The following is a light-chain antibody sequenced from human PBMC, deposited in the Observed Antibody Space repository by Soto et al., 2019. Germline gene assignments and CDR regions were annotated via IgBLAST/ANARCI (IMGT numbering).Light chain of an antibody. V-gene: IGLV2-14*01. Sequence: QSALTQPASVSGSPGQSITIPCTGTSSDVGGYNYVSWYQQHPGKAPKLMIYDVSNRPSGVSNRFSGSKSGNTASLTISGLQAEDEADYYCSSYTSSSTPCVFGPGTKVTV. J-gene: IGLJ1*01. CDR1: SSDVGGYNY. CDR2: DVS. CDR3: SSYTSSSTPCV.